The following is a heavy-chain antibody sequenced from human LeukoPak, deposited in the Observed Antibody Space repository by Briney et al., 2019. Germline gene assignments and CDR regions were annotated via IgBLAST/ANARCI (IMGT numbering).Heavy chain of an antibody. CDR2: INQAGSVQ. Sequence: GGSLRLSCAASGFTFRSYWMSWVRQAPGKGLEWVANINQAGSVQYYVDSVKGRFTISRDDAKNSLYVQMSSLREEDAAVYYCARVGYSGWNLEYWGQGTLVTVSS. CDR3: ARVGYSGWNLEY. J-gene: IGHJ4*02. D-gene: IGHD5-12*01. V-gene: IGHV3-7*01. CDR1: GFTFRSYW.